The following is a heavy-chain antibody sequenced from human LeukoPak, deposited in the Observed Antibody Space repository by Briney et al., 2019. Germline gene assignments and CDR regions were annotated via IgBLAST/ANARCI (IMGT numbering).Heavy chain of an antibody. V-gene: IGHV3-30*02. J-gene: IGHJ4*02. D-gene: IGHD3-10*01. CDR3: VRDWFGEFY. CDR2: IRHDGSET. CDR1: GFIFSTYP. Sequence: GGSLRLSCSASGFIFSTYPMFWVRQAPGKGLEWVAFIRHDGSETYYADSVKGRFTISRDNAKSIVYLEMNGLREEDTAIYYCVRDWFGEFYWGQGTLGTVSS.